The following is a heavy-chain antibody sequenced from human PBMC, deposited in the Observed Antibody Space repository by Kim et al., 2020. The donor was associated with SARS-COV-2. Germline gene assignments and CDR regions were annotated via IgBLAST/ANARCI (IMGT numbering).Heavy chain of an antibody. J-gene: IGHJ4*02. CDR3: ARGWDYYYDSSGYFIFDY. CDR1: GGSISSYY. D-gene: IGHD3-22*01. V-gene: IGHV4-59*08. Sequence: SETLSLTCTVSGGSISSYYWSWIRQPPGKGLEWIGYIYYSGSTNYNPSLKSRVTISVDTSKNQFSLKLSSVTAADTAVYYCARGWDYYYDSSGYFIFDYWGQGTLVTVSS. CDR2: IYYSGST.